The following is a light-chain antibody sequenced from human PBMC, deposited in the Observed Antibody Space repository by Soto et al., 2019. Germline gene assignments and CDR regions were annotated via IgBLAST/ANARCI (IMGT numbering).Light chain of an antibody. CDR2: GAS. V-gene: IGKV3-15*01. CDR1: QSVSSN. CDR3: QQYNNWPLT. Sequence: LVMTQSPATLSVSPGERATLSCRPSQSVSSNLAWYQQQPGQAPRLLIYGASTRATGFPARFSGSGSGTEFTLTISSLQSEDFAVYYCQQYNNWPLTFGGGTKVDIK. J-gene: IGKJ4*01.